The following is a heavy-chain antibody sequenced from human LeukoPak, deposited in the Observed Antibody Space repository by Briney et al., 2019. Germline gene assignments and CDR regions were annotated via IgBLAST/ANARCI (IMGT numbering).Heavy chain of an antibody. D-gene: IGHD2-2*01. Sequence: PSETLSLTCTVFGGSVSRYYCGCIRRSPGRGLEWITYLSHSGSSDPNPSLTSRVTTLVDTSKNQFSLKLTTVTAADTAVYYCARARYANAWYAFDIWGHGTMVTVSS. J-gene: IGHJ3*02. V-gene: IGHV4-59*02. CDR1: GGSVSRYY. CDR3: ARARYANAWYAFDI. CDR2: LSHSGSS.